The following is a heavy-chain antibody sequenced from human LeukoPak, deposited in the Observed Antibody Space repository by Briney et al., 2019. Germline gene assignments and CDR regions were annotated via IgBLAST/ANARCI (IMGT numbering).Heavy chain of an antibody. CDR3: VREGYDSSGYYLDS. Sequence: PSETLSLTCTVSGGSISGYYWSWFRQPPGKGLEWFGWIHNSGSTENNPSLKSRVTMSVDTSKNQISLRLYSVTAADTAVYYCVREGYDSSGYYLDSWGQGTLVTVSS. CDR1: GGSISGYY. J-gene: IGHJ4*02. V-gene: IGHV4-59*01. CDR2: IHNSGST. D-gene: IGHD3-22*01.